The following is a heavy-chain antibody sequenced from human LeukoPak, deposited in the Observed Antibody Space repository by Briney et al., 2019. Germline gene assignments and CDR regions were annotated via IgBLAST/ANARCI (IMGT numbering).Heavy chain of an antibody. CDR1: GGSFSGYY. D-gene: IGHD1-26*01. CDR2: INHSGST. CDR3: ARVLPRTGGATRLRRPELNWFDP. V-gene: IGHV4-34*01. Sequence: PSETLSLTCAVYGGSFSGYYWSWIRQPPGKGPEWIGEINHSGSTNYNPSLKSRVTISVDTSKNQFSLKLSSVTAADTAVYYCARVLPRTGGATRLRRPELNWFDPWGQGTLVTVSS. J-gene: IGHJ5*02.